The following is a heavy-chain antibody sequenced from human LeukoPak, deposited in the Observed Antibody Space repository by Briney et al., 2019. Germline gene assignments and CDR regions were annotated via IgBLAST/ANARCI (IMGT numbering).Heavy chain of an antibody. D-gene: IGHD3-9*01. Sequence: GGSLRLSCAASGFTFSSYAMSWVRQAPGKGLEWVSTISGSGGSTYYADSVKGRFTISRDISKNTLYLQMNSLRAEDTAVYYCAREISPRYYDILTGPLGYFDYWGQGTLVTVSS. CDR1: GFTFSSYA. V-gene: IGHV3-23*01. CDR3: AREISPRYYDILTGPLGYFDY. CDR2: ISGSGGST. J-gene: IGHJ4*02.